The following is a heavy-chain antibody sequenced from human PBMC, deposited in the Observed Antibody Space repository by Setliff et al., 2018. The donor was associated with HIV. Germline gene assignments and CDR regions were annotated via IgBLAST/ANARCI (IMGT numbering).Heavy chain of an antibody. J-gene: IGHJ5*02. CDR3: ASSGSGSYINWFGP. CDR1: GFTFDDYG. Sequence: PGGSLRLSCAASGFTFDDYGMSWVRQAPGKGLEWVSGIGWNGDTTGYADSVKGRFTISRDNAKNSLYLQMNSLRAEDTAVYYCASSGSGSYINWFGPWGQGTLVTVSS. V-gene: IGHV3-20*04. D-gene: IGHD3-10*01. CDR2: IGWNGDTT.